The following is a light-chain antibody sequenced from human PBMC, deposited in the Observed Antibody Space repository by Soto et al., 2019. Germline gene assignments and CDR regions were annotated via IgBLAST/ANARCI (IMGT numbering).Light chain of an antibody. J-gene: IGKJ1*01. CDR3: QQYSSYPWT. CDR2: KAS. V-gene: IGKV1-5*03. Sequence: DIQMTQSPSTLSASVGDRVTITCRASQSISSWLAWYQQKPGKAPKLLIYKASSLESGVPSRFSASGSGTEFTLTISSLQPDDFATYYCQQYSSYPWTFGQGTKGEIK. CDR1: QSISSW.